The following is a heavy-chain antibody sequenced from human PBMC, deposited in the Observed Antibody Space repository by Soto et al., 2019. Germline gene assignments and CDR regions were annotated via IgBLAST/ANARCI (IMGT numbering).Heavy chain of an antibody. Sequence: PSETLSLTCTFSGGSVINSGFYCVWIRQPPFKGLELIAAIYYTGSTFYNPSLKSRVTVSVDTSKNQVSLNLSSVTAADTAIYYCARQKRYYYDSSGYPDHWGQGTLVTVSS. CDR2: IYYTGST. J-gene: IGHJ4*02. CDR1: GGSVINSGFY. D-gene: IGHD3-22*01. V-gene: IGHV4-39*01. CDR3: ARQKRYYYDSSGYPDH.